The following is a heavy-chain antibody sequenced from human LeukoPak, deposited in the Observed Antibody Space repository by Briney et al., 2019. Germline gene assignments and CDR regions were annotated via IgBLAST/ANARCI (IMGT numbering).Heavy chain of an antibody. Sequence: GGSLRLSCAVSGFTFSSYWMGWVRQAPGKGLEWVANIKQDGSEKYYVDSVKGRFTISRDNAKNSLYLQMNSLRAEDTAVYYCARDYGGSSPFDYWGQGTLVTVSS. CDR2: IKQDGSEK. CDR1: GFTFSSYW. D-gene: IGHD4-23*01. CDR3: ARDYGGSSPFDY. V-gene: IGHV3-7*01. J-gene: IGHJ4*02.